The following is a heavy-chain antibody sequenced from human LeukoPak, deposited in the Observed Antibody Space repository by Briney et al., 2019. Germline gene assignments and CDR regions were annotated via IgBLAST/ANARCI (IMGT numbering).Heavy chain of an antibody. J-gene: IGHJ5*02. V-gene: IGHV3-7*02. CDR1: GFTFSSYW. CDR3: ARALYNWFDP. CDR2: IKQDGSEK. Sequence: GGSLRLSCAASGFTFSSYWMSWVRQAPGKGLEGVANIKQDGSEKYYVDSVKGRFTISRDNTKNSLYLQMNSLRAEDMAVYYCARALYNWFDPWGQGTLVTVSS.